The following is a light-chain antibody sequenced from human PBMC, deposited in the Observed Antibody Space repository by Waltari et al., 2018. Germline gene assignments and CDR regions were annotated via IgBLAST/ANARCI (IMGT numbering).Light chain of an antibody. CDR3: QQYNNWPPWT. J-gene: IGKJ1*01. V-gene: IGKV3-15*01. Sequence: EIVMTQSPATLSVSPGERVTLSCRASQSVGNNLAWYQQKPGQAPSLLIYVASTRATGIPPRCSGSGSGTEFSLSISSLQSEDFGVYYCQQYNNWPPWTFGQGTRVEIK. CDR2: VAS. CDR1: QSVGNN.